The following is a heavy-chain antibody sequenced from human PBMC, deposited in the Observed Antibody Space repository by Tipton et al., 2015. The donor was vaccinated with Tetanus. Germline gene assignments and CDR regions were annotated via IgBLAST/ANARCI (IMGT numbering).Heavy chain of an antibody. J-gene: IGHJ4*02. V-gene: IGHV3-23*01. Sequence: SLRLSCAASGFTFSSYAMSWVRQAPGKGLEWVSAISGSGGSTYYADSVKGRFTISRDNSKNTLYLQMNSLGAEDTAVYYCAKVFLGYSYGTFDYLGQGTLVTVSS. CDR2: ISGSGGST. CDR3: AKVFLGYSYGTFDY. D-gene: IGHD5-18*01. CDR1: GFTFSSYA.